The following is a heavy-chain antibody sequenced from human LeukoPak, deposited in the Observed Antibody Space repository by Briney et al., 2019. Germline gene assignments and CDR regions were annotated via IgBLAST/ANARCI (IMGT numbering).Heavy chain of an antibody. Sequence: PGRSLRLSCAASGFTFNSLSMHWVRQAPGKGLEWVAVISYDEKKEFYADSVKGRFSISRDNSKNTVNLQMNSLRAEDTAVYYCARVGGSGWYGFVDYWGQGTLVTVSS. CDR2: ISYDEKKE. CDR1: GFTFNSLS. D-gene: IGHD6-19*01. V-gene: IGHV3-30*04. CDR3: ARVGGSGWYGFVDY. J-gene: IGHJ4*02.